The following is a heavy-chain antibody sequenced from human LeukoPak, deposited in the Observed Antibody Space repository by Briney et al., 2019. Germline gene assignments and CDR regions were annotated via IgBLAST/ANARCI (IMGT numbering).Heavy chain of an antibody. CDR1: GDSISSHY. V-gene: IGHV4-59*11. D-gene: IGHD6-13*01. CDR3: ARTGSSWPLYYYYYMDV. Sequence: SETLSLTCTVSGDSISSHYWSWIRQPPGKGLEGLGYVSDSGSTNYNPSLKSRVTVSVDTSKDQFSLKLASVTAADTAVYYCARTGSSWPLYYYYYMDVWGKGTTVTVSS. CDR2: VSDSGST. J-gene: IGHJ6*03.